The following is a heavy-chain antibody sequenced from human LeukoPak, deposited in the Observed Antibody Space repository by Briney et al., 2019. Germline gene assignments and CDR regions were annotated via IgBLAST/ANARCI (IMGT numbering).Heavy chain of an antibody. Sequence: GGSLRLSCAASGFTFSSYSMNWVRQAPGKGLEWVSSISSSSSYIYYADSVKGRFTISRDNAKNSLYLQMNSLRAEDTAVYYCAKHQGDSMGDDAFDIWGQGTMVTVSS. CDR1: GFTFSSYS. CDR2: ISSSSSYI. CDR3: AKHQGDSMGDDAFDI. V-gene: IGHV3-21*04. J-gene: IGHJ3*02. D-gene: IGHD2-21*02.